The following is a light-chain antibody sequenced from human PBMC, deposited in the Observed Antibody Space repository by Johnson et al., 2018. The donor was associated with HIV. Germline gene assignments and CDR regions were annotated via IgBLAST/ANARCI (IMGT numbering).Light chain of an antibody. J-gene: IGLJ1*01. CDR3: GTWDSSLSAYV. CDR2: DNS. CDR1: SSKIGNKY. Sequence: QSVLTQPPSVSAAPGQKVTISCSGSSSKIGNKYVSWYQQLPGTAPKVLIYDNSKRPSGIPDRFSGSKSGTSATLGITGLQTGDEADYYCGTWDSSLSAYVFGTGTKVTVL. V-gene: IGLV1-51*01.